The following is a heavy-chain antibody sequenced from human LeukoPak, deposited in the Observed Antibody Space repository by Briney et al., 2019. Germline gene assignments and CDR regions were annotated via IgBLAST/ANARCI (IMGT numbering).Heavy chain of an antibody. CDR2: IYYSGST. CDR3: ARGKRWLQPVLLDY. CDR1: GVSISSYD. V-gene: IGHV4-59*01. J-gene: IGHJ4*02. D-gene: IGHD5-24*01. Sequence: SETLSLTCTVSGVSISSYDLSWIRQPPGKGLEWIGDIYYSGSTNYNPSLKRRRTISVDTSKKHFSLKQRSVATADATADYCARGKRWLQPVLLDYWGQGTLVTVSS.